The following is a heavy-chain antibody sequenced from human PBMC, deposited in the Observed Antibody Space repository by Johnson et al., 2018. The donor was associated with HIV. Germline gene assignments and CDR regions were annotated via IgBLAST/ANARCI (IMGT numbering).Heavy chain of an antibody. CDR2: IYTGGST. D-gene: IGHD3-22*01. J-gene: IGHJ3*02. Sequence: QVQLVESGGGLIQPGGSLKLSCAASGFTFSSYDMHWVRQATGKGLEWVSLIYTGGSTFYADSVKGRFTTSRDNSKNTLYLQMNSLRAEDTAVYYCAKDKSGRYYDSSGYSLDDAFDIWGQGTMVTVSS. CDR3: AKDKSGRYYDSSGYSLDDAFDI. V-gene: IGHV3-NL1*01. CDR1: GFTFSSYD.